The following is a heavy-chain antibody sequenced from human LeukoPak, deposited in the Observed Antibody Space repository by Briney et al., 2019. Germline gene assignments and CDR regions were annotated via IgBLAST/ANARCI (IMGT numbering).Heavy chain of an antibody. CDR3: ARGAVAEQSEYFQY. D-gene: IGHD6-19*01. Sequence: ASVKVSCKASGYSFTDYYMHWVRQAPGQGLEWMGWINPNSRGRNYEQKFQGRVTMTRDTSISTAYMEVSRLRSDDTAVYYCARGAVAEQSEYFQYWGQGTLVTVSS. CDR2: INPNSRGR. V-gene: IGHV1-2*02. J-gene: IGHJ1*01. CDR1: GYSFTDYY.